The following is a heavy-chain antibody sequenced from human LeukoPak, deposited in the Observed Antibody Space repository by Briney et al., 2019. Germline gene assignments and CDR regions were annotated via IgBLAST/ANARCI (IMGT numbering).Heavy chain of an antibody. J-gene: IGHJ3*02. CDR3: ARGSRNPGDQIGAFDI. CDR1: GGSISSSSYY. CDR2: IYYTGST. V-gene: IGHV4-39*07. D-gene: IGHD1-14*01. Sequence: SETLSLTCTVSGGSISSSSYYWGWIRQPPGKGLEWIGSIYYTGSTYYNPSLKSRVTISVDTSKNQFSLKLSSVTAADTAVYYCARGSRNPGDQIGAFDIWGQGTMVTVSS.